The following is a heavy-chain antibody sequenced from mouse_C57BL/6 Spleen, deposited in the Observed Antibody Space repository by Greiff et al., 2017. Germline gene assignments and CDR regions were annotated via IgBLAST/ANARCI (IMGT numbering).Heavy chain of an antibody. CDR2: IDPETGGT. CDR3: ARWEYSNYDY. Sequence: VQLQQSGAELVRPGASVTLSCKASGYTFTDYEMHWVKQTPVHGLEWIGAIDPETGGTAYNQKFKGKAILTADKSSSTAYMELRSLTSEDSAVXYCARWEYSNYDYWGQGTTLTVSS. J-gene: IGHJ2*01. CDR1: GYTFTDYE. D-gene: IGHD2-5*01. V-gene: IGHV1-15*01.